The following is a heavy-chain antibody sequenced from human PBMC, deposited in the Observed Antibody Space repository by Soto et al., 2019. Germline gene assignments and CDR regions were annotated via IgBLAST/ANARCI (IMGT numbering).Heavy chain of an antibody. CDR2: ISAHNGNT. Sequence: QVHLVQSGAEVKKPGASVKVSCKGSGYAFTTYGITWVRQAPGQGLEWMGWISAHNGNTNYAQKLQGRVTLTRDTSTSTAYMELRSLRSDDTAVYYCARGRYGDYWGQGALVTVSS. J-gene: IGHJ4*02. CDR1: GYAFTTYG. V-gene: IGHV1-18*01. CDR3: ARGRYGDY. D-gene: IGHD1-1*01.